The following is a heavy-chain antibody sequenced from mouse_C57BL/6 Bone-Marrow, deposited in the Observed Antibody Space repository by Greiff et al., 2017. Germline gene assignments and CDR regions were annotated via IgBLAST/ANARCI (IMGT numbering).Heavy chain of an antibody. J-gene: IGHJ1*03. CDR2: IDPSDSYT. V-gene: IGHV1-69*01. Sequence: QVQLQQPGAELVMPGASVKLSCKASGYTFTSYWMHWVKQRPGQGLEWTGEIDPSDSYTNYNQKFKGKSTLTVDKSSSTAYMQLSGLTSEDSAVYYCAREGAITTVVDWYFDVWGTGTTVTVSS. D-gene: IGHD1-1*01. CDR1: GYTFTSYW. CDR3: AREGAITTVVDWYFDV.